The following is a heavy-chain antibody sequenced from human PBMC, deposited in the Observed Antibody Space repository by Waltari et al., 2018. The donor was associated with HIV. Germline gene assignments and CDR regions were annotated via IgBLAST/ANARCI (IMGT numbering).Heavy chain of an antibody. CDR2: INSDGSST. V-gene: IGHV3-74*01. J-gene: IGHJ4*02. CDR1: GFTFSSYW. Sequence: DVQLVESGGGLVKPGGSLRLPCAASGFTFSSYWMHWVRQAPGKGLVWVSRINSDGSSTNYADSVKGRFTISRDNAKNTVYLQMNSLRAEDTALYYCASLYNYVWGSPPPFDYWGQGTLVTVSS. D-gene: IGHD3-16*01. CDR3: ASLYNYVWGSPPPFDY.